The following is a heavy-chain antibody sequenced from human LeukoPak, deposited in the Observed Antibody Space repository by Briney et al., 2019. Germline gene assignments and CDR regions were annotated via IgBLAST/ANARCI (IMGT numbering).Heavy chain of an antibody. CDR1: GYTFTGYY. D-gene: IGHD6-19*01. CDR2: INPNSGGT. CDR3: ARFGLGKRIEVAGIPFDI. J-gene: IGHJ3*02. Sequence: GASVKVSCKASGYTFTGYYMHWVRQAPGQGLEWMGWINPNSGGTNYAQKFQGRVTMTTDTSTSTAYMELRSLRSDDTAMYYCARFGLGKRIEVAGIPFDIWGQGTMVTVSS. V-gene: IGHV1-2*02.